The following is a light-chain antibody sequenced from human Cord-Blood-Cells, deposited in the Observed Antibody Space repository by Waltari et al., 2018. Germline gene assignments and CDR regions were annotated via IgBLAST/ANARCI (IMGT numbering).Light chain of an antibody. CDR2: AAS. V-gene: IGKV1-39*01. Sequence: DIQMTQSPSSLSASVGDRVTITCRASQSISSYLNWYQQKPGKAPKLLIYAASSLKSGVPSRFSGGGSGTVFTLPISSLQPEDFATYNCNQSNSPPYPFGQGPKLEIK. CDR3: NQSNSPPYP. CDR1: QSISSY. J-gene: IGKJ2*01.